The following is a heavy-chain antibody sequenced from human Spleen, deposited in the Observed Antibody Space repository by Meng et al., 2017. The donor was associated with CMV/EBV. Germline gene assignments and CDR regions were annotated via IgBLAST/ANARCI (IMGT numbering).Heavy chain of an antibody. J-gene: IGHJ6*02. Sequence: GGSLRLSCAASGFTFSSYTMNWVRQAPGKGLEWVSSISSSTNYIYYADSVKGRFTISRDNAKNSLYLQMNSLRAEDTAVYYCARVSIAVAGTDYYYGMDVWGQGTTVTVSS. D-gene: IGHD6-19*01. CDR1: GFTFSSYT. CDR2: ISSSTNYI. CDR3: ARVSIAVAGTDYYYGMDV. V-gene: IGHV3-21*01.